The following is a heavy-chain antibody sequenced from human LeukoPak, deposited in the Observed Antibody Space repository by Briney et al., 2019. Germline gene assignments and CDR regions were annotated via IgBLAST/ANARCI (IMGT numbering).Heavy chain of an antibody. J-gene: IGHJ4*02. V-gene: IGHV1-69*13. D-gene: IGHD5-24*01. CDR3: AREGGDGYNLD. CDR1: GGTFSSYA. Sequence: GASVKASCKASGGTFSSYAISWVRQTPGQGLEWMGGIIPIFGTANYAQKFQGRVTITADESTSTAYMELSSLRSEDTAVYYCAREGGDGYNLDWGQGTLVTVSS. CDR2: IIPIFGTA.